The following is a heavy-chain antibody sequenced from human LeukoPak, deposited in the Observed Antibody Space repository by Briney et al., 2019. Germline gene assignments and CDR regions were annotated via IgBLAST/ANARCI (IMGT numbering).Heavy chain of an antibody. CDR1: GFTVSSNY. CDR2: IYSGGST. Sequence: GGSLRLSCAASGFTVSSNYMSWVRQAPGKGLGWVSVIYSGGSTYYADSVKGRFTISRDNSKNTLYLQMNSLRAEDTAVYYCARAGGLVPSAFDYWGQGTLVTVSS. J-gene: IGHJ4*02. D-gene: IGHD6-19*01. V-gene: IGHV3-66*01. CDR3: ARAGGLVPSAFDY.